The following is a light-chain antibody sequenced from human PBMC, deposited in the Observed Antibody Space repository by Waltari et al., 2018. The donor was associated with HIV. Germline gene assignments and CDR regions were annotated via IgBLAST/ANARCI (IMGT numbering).Light chain of an antibody. CDR2: GNT. V-gene: IGLV1-40*01. Sequence: QSVLTQPPSVSGAPGQRVTISCTGIGPNLGARYDVHWYQQRPGTAPKVLIYGNTHRPSGVPDRFTGSKSGSSASLVITGLQAEDEADYYCHSYDSSLSGSVFGGGTKLTVL. CDR3: HSYDSSLSGSV. J-gene: IGLJ3*02. CDR1: GPNLGARYD.